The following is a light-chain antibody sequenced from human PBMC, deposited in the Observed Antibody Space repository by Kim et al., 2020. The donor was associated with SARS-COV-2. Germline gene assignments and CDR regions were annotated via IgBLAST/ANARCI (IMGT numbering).Light chain of an antibody. CDR1: QSVLYSSNNKNY. V-gene: IGKV4-1*01. CDR3: QQYYSTPLN. Sequence: DTSICKSSQSVLYSSNNKNYLAWYQQKPGQPPKLLIYWASTRESGVPDRFSGSGSGTDFTLTISSLQAEDVAVYYCQQYYSTPLNFGGGTKVDI. CDR2: WAS. J-gene: IGKJ4*01.